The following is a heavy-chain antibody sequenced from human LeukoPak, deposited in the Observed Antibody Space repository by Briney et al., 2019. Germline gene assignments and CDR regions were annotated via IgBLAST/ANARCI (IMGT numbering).Heavy chain of an antibody. D-gene: IGHD3-10*01. Sequence: SQTLSLTCAISGDSVSINSAAWNWLRQSPSRGLEWLGSTYYRSKWYNDYAVSVKSRITINPDTSKNQFSLQLNSVTPEDTAVYYCARESPGFMGSGGFDPWGQGTLVTVSS. CDR2: TYYRSKWYN. CDR3: ARESPGFMGSGGFDP. CDR1: GDSVSINSAA. V-gene: IGHV6-1*01. J-gene: IGHJ5*02.